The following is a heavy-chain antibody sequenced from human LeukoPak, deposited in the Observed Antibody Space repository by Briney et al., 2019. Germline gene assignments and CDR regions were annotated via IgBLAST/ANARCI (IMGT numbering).Heavy chain of an antibody. V-gene: IGHV3-30*02. Sequence: GSLRLSCAASGFTFSSYGMHWVRQAPGKGLEWVAVIWYGGSNKYYADSVKGRFTISRDNSKNTLYLQMNSLRAEDTAVYYCAKDGYSLGRDYYYMDVWGKGTTVTVSS. J-gene: IGHJ6*03. D-gene: IGHD2-15*01. CDR2: IWYGGSNK. CDR1: GFTFSSYG. CDR3: AKDGYSLGRDYYYMDV.